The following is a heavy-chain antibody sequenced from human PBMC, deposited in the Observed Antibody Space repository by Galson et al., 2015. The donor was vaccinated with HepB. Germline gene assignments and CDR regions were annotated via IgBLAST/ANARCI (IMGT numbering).Heavy chain of an antibody. J-gene: IGHJ3*02. D-gene: IGHD3-10*02. Sequence: SVKVSCKASGYTFTRNGISWVRQAPGQGLEWMGWISTNSGNTYYEQKFQDRLIMTTERSTSTAYMELRSLTSDDTAFYYCARDVRYAFEMWGQGTMVTVS. CDR1: GYTFTRNG. CDR2: ISTNSGNT. V-gene: IGHV1-18*01. CDR3: ARDVRYAFEM.